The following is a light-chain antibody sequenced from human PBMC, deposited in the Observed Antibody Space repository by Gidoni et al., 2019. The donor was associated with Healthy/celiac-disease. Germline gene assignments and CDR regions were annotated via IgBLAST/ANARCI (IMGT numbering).Light chain of an antibody. J-gene: IGKJ1*01. CDR1: QSISSW. Sequence: DIQMTQSPSTLSASVGDRVTITCRASQSISSWLAWYQQKPGNDPKLLIYKASSLESGVPSRFSGSGSGTEFTLTISSLQPDDFATYYCQQYNSDWTFGQGTKVEIK. CDR3: QQYNSDWT. V-gene: IGKV1-5*03. CDR2: KAS.